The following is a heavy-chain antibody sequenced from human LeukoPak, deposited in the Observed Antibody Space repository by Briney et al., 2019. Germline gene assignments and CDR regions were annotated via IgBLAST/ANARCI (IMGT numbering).Heavy chain of an antibody. CDR3: ANRLDTIKAHFDS. V-gene: IGHV3-23*01. CDR1: GFTFNSFA. Sequence: PGGSLRLSCVTSGFTFNSFAMNWVRRIPGKGLEWVSAISSSGGSKLYADSVKGRFTMSRDNSKRTVYLQMKNLRAEDTAVYFCANRLDTIKAHFDSWGQGTLVTVSS. D-gene: IGHD5-12*01. CDR2: ISSSGGSK. J-gene: IGHJ4*02.